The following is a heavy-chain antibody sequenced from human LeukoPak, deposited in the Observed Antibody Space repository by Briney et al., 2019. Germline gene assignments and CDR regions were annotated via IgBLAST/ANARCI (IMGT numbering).Heavy chain of an antibody. D-gene: IGHD3-22*01. CDR3: ARDPEDMMYYYDSSGYSPRYGMDV. J-gene: IGHJ6*02. Sequence: KPGGSLRLSCAASGFTFSDYYMSWIRQAPGKGLEWVSYISSSSSYTNYADSVKGRFTISRDNAKNSLYLQMNSLRAEDTAVYYCARDPEDMMYYYDSSGYSPRYGMDVWGQGTTVTVSS. CDR2: ISSSSSYT. V-gene: IGHV3-11*06. CDR1: GFTFSDYY.